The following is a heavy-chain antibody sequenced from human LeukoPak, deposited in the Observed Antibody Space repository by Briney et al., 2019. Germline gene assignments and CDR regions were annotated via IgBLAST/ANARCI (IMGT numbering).Heavy chain of an antibody. CDR3: ARDQPGSYSGSAPGGLDV. D-gene: IGHD1-26*01. CDR2: IYHSGST. J-gene: IGHJ6*04. V-gene: IGHV4-38-2*02. CDR1: GYSISSGYY. Sequence: SETLSLTCTVSGYSISSGYYWGWTRPPPGKGLEWIGSIYHSGSTYYNPSLKSRVTISVDTSKNQFSLKLNSVTAADTAVYYCARDQPGSYSGSAPGGLDVWGKGTTVTVSS.